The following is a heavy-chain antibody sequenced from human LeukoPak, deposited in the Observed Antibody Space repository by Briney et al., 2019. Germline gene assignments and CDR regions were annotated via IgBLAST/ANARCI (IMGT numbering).Heavy chain of an antibody. D-gene: IGHD2-15*01. CDR2: IIPIFGTA. Sequence: ASVKVSCKASGGTFSSYAISWVRQAPGQGLEWMGGIIPIFGTANYAQKFQGRVTITADESTSTAYMELSSLRSEDTAVYYCARVYCSGGSCYSSQKYYFDYWGQGTLVTVSS. J-gene: IGHJ4*02. CDR1: GGTFSSYA. CDR3: ARVYCSGGSCYSSQKYYFDY. V-gene: IGHV1-69*13.